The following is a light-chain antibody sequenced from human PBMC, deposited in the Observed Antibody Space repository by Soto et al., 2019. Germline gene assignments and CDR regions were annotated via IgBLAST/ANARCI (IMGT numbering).Light chain of an antibody. Sequence: ETVMTQSPATLSVSPGERATLSCRASQSVSSNLAWYQQKPGQAPRLLIYGASTRATGNPARFGGSGSETEFTLTISSLQSEDFAVYYCQHYNNWPPWTFGQGTKVEVK. CDR1: QSVSSN. CDR2: GAS. CDR3: QHYNNWPPWT. V-gene: IGKV3-15*01. J-gene: IGKJ1*01.